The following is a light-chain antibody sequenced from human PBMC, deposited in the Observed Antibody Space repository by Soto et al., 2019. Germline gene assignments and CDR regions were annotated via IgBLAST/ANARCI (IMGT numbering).Light chain of an antibody. J-gene: IGKJ3*01. V-gene: IGKV1-9*01. CDR1: QGISSY. CDR2: AAS. CDR3: HQPNSYPPVT. Sequence: IQLTQSPSSLSASVGDRVTITCRASQGISSYLAWYQQKPGKAPKLLIYAASTLQSGVPSRFSGSGSGTDFTLTIIRLQPEDFATYYCHQPNSYPPVTFCPGTKVDIK.